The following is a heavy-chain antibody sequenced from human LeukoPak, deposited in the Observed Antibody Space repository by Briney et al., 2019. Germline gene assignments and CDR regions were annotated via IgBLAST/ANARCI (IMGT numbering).Heavy chain of an antibody. CDR2: ISSSSSTI. J-gene: IGHJ4*02. CDR3: ARDMILWFGDPYYFDY. Sequence: GGSLRLSCAASGFTFSSYSMNWVRQAPGKGLEWVSYISSSSSTIYYADSVKGRFTISRDNAKNSLYLQMNSLRAEDTAVYYCARDMILWFGDPYYFDYWGQGTLVTVSS. V-gene: IGHV3-48*01. D-gene: IGHD3-10*01. CDR1: GFTFSSYS.